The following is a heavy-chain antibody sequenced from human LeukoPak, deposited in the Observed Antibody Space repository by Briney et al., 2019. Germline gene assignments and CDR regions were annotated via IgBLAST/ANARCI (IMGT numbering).Heavy chain of an antibody. J-gene: IGHJ6*02. CDR3: ARGPMLRGWYHYGMDV. Sequence: GGSLRLSCATSGFPFETNAMSWVRQAPGKGLEWVATIGNTETFYADSVKGRFTISRENAKNSLYLQMNSLRAGDTAVYYCARGPMLRGWYHYGMDVWGQGTTVTVSS. D-gene: IGHD3-10*01. V-gene: IGHV3-13*01. CDR1: GFPFETNA. CDR2: IGNTET.